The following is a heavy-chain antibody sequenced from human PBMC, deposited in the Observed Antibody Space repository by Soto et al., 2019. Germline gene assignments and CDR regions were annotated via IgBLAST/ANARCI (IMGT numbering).Heavy chain of an antibody. J-gene: IGHJ3*02. V-gene: IGHV1-18*01. Sequence: ASLKVSCKTSGYTFTSYGISWVRQAPGQGLEWMGWISAYNGNTNYAQKLQGRVTMTTDTSTSTAYMELRSLRSDDTAVYYCVRELYYDFWSGYSDAFDIWGQGTMVTVSS. CDR2: ISAYNGNT. CDR3: VRELYYDFWSGYSDAFDI. CDR1: GYTFTSYG. D-gene: IGHD3-3*01.